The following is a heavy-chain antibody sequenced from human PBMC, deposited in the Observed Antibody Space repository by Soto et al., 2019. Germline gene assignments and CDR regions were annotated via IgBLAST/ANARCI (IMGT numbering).Heavy chain of an antibody. CDR2: INHSGST. CDR3: ARAHDFWSGYYPLYFDY. Sequence: SETLSLTCAVYGGSFSGYYWSWIRQPPGKGLEWIGEINHSGSTNYNPSLKSRVTISVDTSKNQFSLKLSSVTAADTAVYYCARAHDFWSGYYPLYFDYWGQGTLVTVSS. CDR1: GGSFSGYY. V-gene: IGHV4-34*01. J-gene: IGHJ4*02. D-gene: IGHD3-3*01.